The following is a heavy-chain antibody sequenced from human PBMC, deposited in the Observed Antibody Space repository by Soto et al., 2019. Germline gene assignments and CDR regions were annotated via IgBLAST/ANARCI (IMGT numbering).Heavy chain of an antibody. D-gene: IGHD6-13*01. CDR3: ARDRGSSWSFFDY. CDR1: GYSISSGYY. Sequence: TLSLTCAVSGYSISSGYYWGWIRQPPGKGLEWIGSIYHSGSTYYNPSLKSRVTISVDTSKNQFSLKLSSVTAADTAMYYCARDRGSSWSFFDYWGQGTLVTVSS. J-gene: IGHJ4*02. CDR2: IYHSGST. V-gene: IGHV4-38-2*02.